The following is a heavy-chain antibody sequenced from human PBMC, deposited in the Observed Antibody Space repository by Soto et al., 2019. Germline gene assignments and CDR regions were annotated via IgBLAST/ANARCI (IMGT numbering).Heavy chain of an antibody. CDR3: AQRLHHYGLGRERGTWFDP. CDR1: GFSLSTTGVG. Sequence: QITLKESGPTLVRPTQTLTLTCTFSGFSLSTTGVGVGWIRQPPGKALEWLALIYWDDDKRYSPSLKSRLTITKDTSKNEVILTMTNMDPVDTARYYCAQRLHHYGLGRERGTWFDPWGQGTLVTVSS. CDR2: IYWDDDK. V-gene: IGHV2-5*02. D-gene: IGHD3-10*01. J-gene: IGHJ5*02.